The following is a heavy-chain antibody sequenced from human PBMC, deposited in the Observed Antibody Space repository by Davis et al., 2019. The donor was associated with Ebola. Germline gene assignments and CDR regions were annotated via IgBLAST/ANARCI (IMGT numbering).Heavy chain of an antibody. CDR2: ISAYNGNT. Sequence: ASVKAPCSASSYTVSSYDISWVRQAPRKGLEWMGWISAYNGNTNYAQKLQGRVTMTTDTSRSTAYMELRSLRSDDTAVYYCAREAGATTRIYDSWGQGTLVTVSS. D-gene: IGHD1-26*01. V-gene: IGHV1-18*01. CDR1: SYTVSSYD. CDR3: AREAGATTRIYDS. J-gene: IGHJ5*01.